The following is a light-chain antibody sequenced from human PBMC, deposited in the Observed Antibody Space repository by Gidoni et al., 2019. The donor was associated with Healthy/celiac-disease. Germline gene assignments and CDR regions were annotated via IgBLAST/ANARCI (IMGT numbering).Light chain of an antibody. CDR3: HQSSSLPQT. CDR2: YAS. CDR1: QSIGSS. V-gene: IGKV6-21*01. J-gene: IGKJ1*01. Sequence: EIVLTQSPDFQSVTPKEKVTITCLASQSIGSSLHWYQQKPDQSPKLLNKYASQSFSGVPSRFSRSGSGTDFTLTINNLEAEDAETYYCHQSSSLPQTFGQXTKVEIK.